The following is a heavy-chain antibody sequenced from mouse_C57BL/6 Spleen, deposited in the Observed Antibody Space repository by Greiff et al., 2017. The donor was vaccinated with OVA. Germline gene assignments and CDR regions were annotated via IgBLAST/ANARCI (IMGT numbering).Heavy chain of an antibody. CDR3: AREGNDIDY. CDR1: GFTFSDYG. Sequence: VQLKQSGGGLVKPGGSLKLSCAASGFTFSDYGMHWVRQAPEKGLEWVAYISSGSSTIYYADTVKGRFTISRDNAKNTLFLQMTSLRSEDTAMYYCAREGNDIDYWGQGTTLTVSS. D-gene: IGHD2-2*01. V-gene: IGHV5-17*01. J-gene: IGHJ2*01. CDR2: ISSGSSTI.